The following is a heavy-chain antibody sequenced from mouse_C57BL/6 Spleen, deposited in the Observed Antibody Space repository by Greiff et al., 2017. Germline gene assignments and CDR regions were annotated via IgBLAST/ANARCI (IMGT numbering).Heavy chain of an antibody. CDR2: IDPSDSYT. CDR3: ATTVVGGYYFDY. Sequence: QVQLQQPGAELVRPGTSVKLSCKASGYTFTSYWMHWVKQRPGQGLEWIGVIDPSDSYTNYNQKFKGKATLTVDTSSSTAYMQLSSLTSEDSAVYYCATTVVGGYYFDYWDQGTTLTVSS. J-gene: IGHJ2*01. CDR1: GYTFTSYW. V-gene: IGHV1-59*01. D-gene: IGHD1-1*01.